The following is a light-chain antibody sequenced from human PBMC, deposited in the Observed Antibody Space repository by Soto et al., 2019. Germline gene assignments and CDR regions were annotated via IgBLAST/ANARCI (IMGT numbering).Light chain of an antibody. CDR1: SSDIGGYNY. J-gene: IGLJ1*01. CDR3: AAWDDSLNGYV. CDR2: EVS. V-gene: IGLV2-14*01. Sequence: QSALTQPASVSGSPGQSITISCTGTSSDIGGYNYVSWYQQHPGKAPKLMIFEVSNRPSGVSNRFSGSKSGTSASLAISGLQSDIEADYYCAAWDDSLNGYVFGIGTKVTVL.